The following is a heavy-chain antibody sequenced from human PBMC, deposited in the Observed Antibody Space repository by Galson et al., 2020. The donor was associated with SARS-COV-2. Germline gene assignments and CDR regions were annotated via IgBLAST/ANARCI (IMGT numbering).Heavy chain of an antibody. CDR2: IYFSGTT. CDR1: GGPIRRDY. V-gene: IGHV4-59*01. CDR3: VRGGSYVRNWFDP. Sequence: ASETLSLTCTVSGGPIRRDYWSWIRQPPGKRPEWIGYIYFSGTTNYNPSLMSRVPISVDTSKNQFSLSLSSVYAADTAVYYCVRGGSYVRNWFDPWGQGTLVTVSS. D-gene: IGHD1-26*01. J-gene: IGHJ5*02.